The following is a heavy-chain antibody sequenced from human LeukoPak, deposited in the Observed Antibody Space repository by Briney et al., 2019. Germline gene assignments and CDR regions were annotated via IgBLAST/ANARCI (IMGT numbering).Heavy chain of an antibody. CDR2: MNPNSGNT. CDR3: ARGPPYDFWSARGYSYYYMDV. CDR1: GYTFTNYD. D-gene: IGHD3-3*01. J-gene: IGHJ6*03. Sequence: ASVKVSCKASGYTFTNYDINWMRQATGQGLEWMGWMNPNSGNTGYAQKFQGRVTMTRDTSISTAYMELSSLRSEDTAVYYCARGPPYDFWSARGYSYYYMDVWGKGTTVTVSS. V-gene: IGHV1-8*01.